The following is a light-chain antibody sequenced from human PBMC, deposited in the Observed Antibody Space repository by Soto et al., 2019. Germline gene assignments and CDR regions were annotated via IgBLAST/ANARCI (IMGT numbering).Light chain of an antibody. V-gene: IGLV1-44*01. CDR2: SNY. CDR1: SSNIGSKT. J-gene: IGLJ1*01. CDR3: SAWDASLNGYV. Sequence: QSVLSHPPSASGTRGQRVTISCSGSSSNIGSKTVNWYQQLPGTAPKLLIYSNYQRPSGVPDRFSGSKSGTSASLAISGLQSEDEADYYCSAWDASLNGYVFGTGTKVTVL.